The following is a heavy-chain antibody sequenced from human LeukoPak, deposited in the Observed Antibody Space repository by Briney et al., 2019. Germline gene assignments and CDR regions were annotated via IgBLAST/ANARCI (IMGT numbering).Heavy chain of an antibody. J-gene: IGHJ4*02. CDR1: GYTFTGYY. CDR3: ARPYCSGGSCHDYFDY. D-gene: IGHD2-15*01. Sequence: ASVKFSCKASGYTFTGYYMHWVRQAPGQGLEWMGWINPHTGGTNYAQKFQGRVTMTRDTSISTAYMELSGLTSDDTAVYYCARPYCSGGSCHDYFDYWGQGTLVTVSS. V-gene: IGHV1-2*02. CDR2: INPHTGGT.